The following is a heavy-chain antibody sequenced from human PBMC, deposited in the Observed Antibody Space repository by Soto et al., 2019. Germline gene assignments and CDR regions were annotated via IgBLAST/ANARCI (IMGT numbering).Heavy chain of an antibody. Sequence: QVQLVESGGGVVQPGRSLRLSCAASGFTFSSYGMHWVRQAPGKGPEWVAVIWYDGSNKYYADSVKGRFTISRDNSKNTLYLQMNGLRAEDTAVYYCARDPAYCSGGSCYSGRNWFDPWGQGTLVTVSS. V-gene: IGHV3-33*01. CDR3: ARDPAYCSGGSCYSGRNWFDP. D-gene: IGHD2-15*01. CDR1: GFTFSSYG. J-gene: IGHJ5*02. CDR2: IWYDGSNK.